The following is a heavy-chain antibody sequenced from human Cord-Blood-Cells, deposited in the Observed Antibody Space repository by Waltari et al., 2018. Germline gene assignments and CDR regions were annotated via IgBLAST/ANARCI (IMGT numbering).Heavy chain of an antibody. D-gene: IGHD6-6*01. CDR3: ARVKFSSSSYYYYYYMDV. Sequence: QVQLQESGPGLVKPSETLSLTCTVSGGSISSYYWSWIRQPPGKGLGWIRYIYYSGSTNYNPSLKSRVTISVDTSKSQFSLKLGSVTAADTAVYYCARVKFSSSSYYYYYYMDVWGKGTTVTVSS. J-gene: IGHJ6*03. CDR1: GGSISSYY. V-gene: IGHV4-59*01. CDR2: IYYSGST.